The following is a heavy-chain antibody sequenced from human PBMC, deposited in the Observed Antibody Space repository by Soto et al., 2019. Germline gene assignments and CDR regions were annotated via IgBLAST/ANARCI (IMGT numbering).Heavy chain of an antibody. CDR1: GYSFTSYW. J-gene: IGHJ5*02. Sequence: PGESLKISCKGSGYSFTSYWIGWVRQMPGKGLEWMGIIYPGDSDTIYSPSFQGQFTISADKSISTAYLQWSSLKASDTAMYYCARGREYCSSTSCYHWFDPWGQGPLVTVS. CDR3: ARGREYCSSTSCYHWFDP. V-gene: IGHV5-51*01. D-gene: IGHD2-2*01. CDR2: IYPGDSDT.